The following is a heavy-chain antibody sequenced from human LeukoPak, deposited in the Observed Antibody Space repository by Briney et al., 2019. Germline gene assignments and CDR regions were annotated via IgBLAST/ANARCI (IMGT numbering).Heavy chain of an antibody. V-gene: IGHV1-8*01. CDR2: MNPNSGNT. J-gene: IGHJ4*02. D-gene: IGHD3-16*02. CDR3: ARSRGVYVWGSYRPFDY. Sequence: ASVKVSCKASGYTFTSYDINWVRQATGQGLEWMGWMNPNSGNTGYAQKFQGRVTMTRNTSISTAYVELSSLRSEDTAVYYCARSRGVYVWGSYRPFDYWGQGTLVTVSS. CDR1: GYTFTSYD.